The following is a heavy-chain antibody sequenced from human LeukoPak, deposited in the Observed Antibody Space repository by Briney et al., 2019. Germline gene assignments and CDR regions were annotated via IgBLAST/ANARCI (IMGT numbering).Heavy chain of an antibody. CDR1: GFTFSSYA. J-gene: IGHJ4*02. CDR3: AKEPSSSWYRGYFDY. CDR2: ISGSGGST. Sequence: GGSLRLSCAASGFTFSSYAMSWVRQAPGKGPEWVSAISGSGGSTYYADSVKGRFTISRDNSKNTLYLQMNSLRAEDTAVYYCAKEPSSSWYRGYFDYWGQGTLVTVSS. D-gene: IGHD6-13*01. V-gene: IGHV3-23*01.